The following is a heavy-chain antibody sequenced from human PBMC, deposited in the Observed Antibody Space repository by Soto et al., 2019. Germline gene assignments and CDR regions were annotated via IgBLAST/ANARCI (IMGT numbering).Heavy chain of an antibody. CDR2: IVVGSGNT. CDR3: ASRIDGYNSILSSGPAIYFDY. J-gene: IGHJ4*02. CDR1: GFTFTSSA. D-gene: IGHD5-12*01. V-gene: IGHV1-58*02. Sequence: SVKVSCKASGFTFTSSAMQWVRQARGQRLEWIGWIVVGSGNTNYAQKFQERVTITRDMSTSTAYMELSSLRSEDTAVYYCASRIDGYNSILSSGPAIYFDYWGQGTLVTVSS.